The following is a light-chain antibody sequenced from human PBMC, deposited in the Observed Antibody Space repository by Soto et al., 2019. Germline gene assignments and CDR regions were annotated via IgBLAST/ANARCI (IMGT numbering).Light chain of an antibody. CDR1: QSVNIN. Sequence: EIVMTQSPVTLSASPGERVTLSCRASQSVNINLAWYQQRPGQAPRVLIYGASNRASGIPDRFSGSGSGTEFSLTLSSLEPDDFALYYCQQYKDWPPLTFGGGTRVEIK. CDR2: GAS. V-gene: IGKV3D-15*01. J-gene: IGKJ4*01. CDR3: QQYKDWPPLT.